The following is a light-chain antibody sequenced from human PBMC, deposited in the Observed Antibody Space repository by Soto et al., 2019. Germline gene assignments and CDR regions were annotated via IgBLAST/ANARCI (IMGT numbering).Light chain of an antibody. CDR3: QQRSKWPLT. Sequence: PGERATLSCRASQSVSSYLAWYQQKPGQAPRLLIYDASNRATGIPARFSGSGSGTDFTLIIRGLEPEDFAVYYCQQRSKWPLTFGGGTKVEIK. CDR1: QSVSSY. CDR2: DAS. V-gene: IGKV3-11*01. J-gene: IGKJ4*01.